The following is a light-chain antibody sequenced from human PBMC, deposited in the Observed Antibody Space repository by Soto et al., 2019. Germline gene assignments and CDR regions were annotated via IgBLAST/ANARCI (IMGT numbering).Light chain of an antibody. Sequence: SVLTQPRSVSGSPGQSVTISCTGTSSDVGRYDYVSWYQQYPGEAPKLIIYDVTERPSGVPDRFSGSKSGNTASLTISGLRAEDEAAYSCCSFAGSYSYVFGSGTQLTVL. CDR2: DVT. J-gene: IGLJ1*01. V-gene: IGLV2-11*01. CDR1: SSDVGRYDY. CDR3: CSFAGSYSYV.